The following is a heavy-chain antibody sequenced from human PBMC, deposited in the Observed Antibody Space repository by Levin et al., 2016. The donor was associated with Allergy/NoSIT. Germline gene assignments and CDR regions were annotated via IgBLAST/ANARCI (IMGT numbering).Heavy chain of an antibody. D-gene: IGHD2-2*02. J-gene: IGHJ6*03. CDR2: IYYSGST. V-gene: IGHV4-61*01. Sequence: SETLSLTCTVSGGSVSSGSYYWSWIRQPPGKGLEWIGYIYYSGSTNYNPSLKSRVTISVDTSKNQFSLKLSSVTAADTAVYYCARDYTSRRYAFPYYMDVWGKGTTVTVSS. CDR3: ARDYTSRRYAFPYYMDV. CDR1: GGSVSSGSYY.